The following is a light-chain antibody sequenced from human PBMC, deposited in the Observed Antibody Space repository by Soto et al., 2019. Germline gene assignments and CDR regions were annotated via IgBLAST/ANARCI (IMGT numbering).Light chain of an antibody. CDR3: QQYNNFPFT. CDR2: DTS. CDR1: QTTSSW. J-gene: IGKJ2*01. Sequence: DIQMTQSPSTLSSSVGDRVIITCRASQTTSSWLAWYQQKPGRAPNLLIYDTSTLQSGVTSRFSGSGSGTEFTLTISSLQPDDFATYYCQQYNNFPFTFGQGTKVDIK. V-gene: IGKV1-5*01.